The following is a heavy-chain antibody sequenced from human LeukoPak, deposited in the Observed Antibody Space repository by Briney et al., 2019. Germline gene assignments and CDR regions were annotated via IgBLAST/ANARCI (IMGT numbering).Heavy chain of an antibody. J-gene: IGHJ4*02. D-gene: IGHD5-18*01. V-gene: IGHV4-59*12. Sequence: SETLSLTCTVSGGSISSYYWSWIRQSPGKGLEWIGYIYYIGSTNYNPSLKSRVTISVDTSKNQFSLKLSSVTAADTAVYYCARGRYTAMDLDYWGQGTLVTVSS. CDR2: IYYIGST. CDR3: ARGRYTAMDLDY. CDR1: GGSISSYY.